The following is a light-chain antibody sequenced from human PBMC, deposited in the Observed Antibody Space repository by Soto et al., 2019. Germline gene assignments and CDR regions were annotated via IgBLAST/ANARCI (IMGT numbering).Light chain of an antibody. CDR1: QIISSY. J-gene: IGKJ1*01. V-gene: IGKV1-39*01. CDR2: AAS. CDR3: QQSYTTPRT. Sequence: IHMTHSPSSLSASVLDRVTITFLSIQIISSYLNLYQQKPGKAPKLLIYAASSLQSGVPSRFIGSGSGTDFTLTISSLQPEDFATYYCQQSYTTPRTFGQGTKVDIK.